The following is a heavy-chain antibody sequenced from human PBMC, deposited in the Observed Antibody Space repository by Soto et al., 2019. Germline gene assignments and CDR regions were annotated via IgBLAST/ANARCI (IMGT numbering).Heavy chain of an antibody. CDR1: GGSVTSDADY. V-gene: IGHV4-30-4*01. Sequence: PSATLSVTCTVSGGSVTSDADYWTWIRQSPGKGLEWIGYISNSGSTGYNPSLKTRLSMSVDRSKNQFTLRLTSVTAADTAVYFCATESGATYGYFDHWGQGTQVTVSS. CDR2: ISNSGST. CDR3: ATESGATYGYFDH. J-gene: IGHJ4*02. D-gene: IGHD1-26*01.